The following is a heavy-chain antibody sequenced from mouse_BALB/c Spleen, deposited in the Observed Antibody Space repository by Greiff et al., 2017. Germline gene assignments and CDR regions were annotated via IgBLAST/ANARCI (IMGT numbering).Heavy chain of an antibody. CDR1: GYSFTGYF. Sequence: EVKLQESGPELVKPGASVKISCKASGYSFTGYFMNWVMQSHGKSLEWIGRINPYNGDTFYNQKFKGKATLTVDKSSSTAHMELRSLASEDSAVYYCARSGGYDEYYFDYWGQGTTLTVSS. D-gene: IGHD2-2*01. J-gene: IGHJ2*01. CDR2: INPYNGDT. V-gene: IGHV1-20*02. CDR3: ARSGGYDEYYFDY.